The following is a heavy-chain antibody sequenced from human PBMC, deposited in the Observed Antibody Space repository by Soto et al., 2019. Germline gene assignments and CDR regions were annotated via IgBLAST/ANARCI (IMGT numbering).Heavy chain of an antibody. CDR1: GFTFSKYG. CDR2: ISYDGSDK. D-gene: IGHD5-12*01. V-gene: IGHV3-30*18. J-gene: IGHJ6*02. CDR3: AKGQIVATGRGYYGMDV. Sequence: QEQLVESGGGVVQPGRSVRLSCAASGFTFSKYGLHWVRQGPGKGLERITVISYDGSDKYYADSVKGRFTISRDNSKNMLYLQMHSLTVEDTAIYCCAKGQIVATGRGYYGMDVWGQGTTVTVSS.